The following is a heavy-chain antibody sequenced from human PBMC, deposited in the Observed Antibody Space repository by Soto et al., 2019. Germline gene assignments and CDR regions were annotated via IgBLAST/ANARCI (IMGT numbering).Heavy chain of an antibody. CDR2: ISSSSSYI. CDR3: ARDRFEVRGVIIAQGGYYYYYGMDV. V-gene: IGHV3-21*01. J-gene: IGHJ6*02. Sequence: GGSLRLSCAASGFTFSSYSMNWVRQAPGKGLEWVSSISSSSSYIYYADSVKGRFTISRDNAKNSLYLQMNSLRAEDTAVYYCARDRFEVRGVIIAQGGYYYYYGMDVWGQGTTVTVSS. D-gene: IGHD3-10*01. CDR1: GFTFSSYS.